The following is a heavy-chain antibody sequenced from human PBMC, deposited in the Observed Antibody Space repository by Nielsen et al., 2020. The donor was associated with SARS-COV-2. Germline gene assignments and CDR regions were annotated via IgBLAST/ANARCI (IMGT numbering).Heavy chain of an antibody. D-gene: IGHD4-23*01. J-gene: IGHJ5*02. CDR1: GFTFSSYS. CDR2: ISSSSSYI. CDR3: ARDYGGNLGWFDP. V-gene: IGHV3-21*01. Sequence: GGSLRLSCAASGFTFSSYSMNWVRQAPGKGLEWVSSISSSSSYIYYADSVKGRFTISRDNAKNSLYLQMNSLRAEDTAVYYCARDYGGNLGWFDPWGQGTLVTVSS.